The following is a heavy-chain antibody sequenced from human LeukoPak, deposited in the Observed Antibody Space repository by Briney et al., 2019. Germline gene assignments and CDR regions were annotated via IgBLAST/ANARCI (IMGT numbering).Heavy chain of an antibody. CDR3: TRWHDSSGYREN. V-gene: IGHV3-21*01. CDR1: GFTFSSYS. D-gene: IGHD3-22*01. J-gene: IGHJ4*02. Sequence: GGSLRLSCAASGFTFSSYSMNWVRQAPGKGLEWVSSISPTGSYIYYSDSMKGRFTISRDNAKNSLYLQMNSLRAEDTAVYYCTRWHDSSGYRENWGQGTLVTVSS. CDR2: ISPTGSYI.